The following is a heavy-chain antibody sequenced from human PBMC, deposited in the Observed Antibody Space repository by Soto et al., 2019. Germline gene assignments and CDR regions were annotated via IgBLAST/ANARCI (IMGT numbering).Heavy chain of an antibody. V-gene: IGHV1-18*01. CDR2: ISAYNGNT. CDR1: GYTFSSYG. Sequence: ASVKVSCKASGYTFSSYGISWVRQAPGQGLDWMGWISAYNGNTNYAQKLQGRVTMTTDTSTSTAYMELRSLRSDDTAVYYCARDGCSGGGCYSGIYYGMDVWGQGTTVTVSS. J-gene: IGHJ6*02. CDR3: ARDGCSGGGCYSGIYYGMDV. D-gene: IGHD2-15*01.